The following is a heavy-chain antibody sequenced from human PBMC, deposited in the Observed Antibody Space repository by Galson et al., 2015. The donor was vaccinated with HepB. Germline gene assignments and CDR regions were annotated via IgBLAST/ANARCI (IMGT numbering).Heavy chain of an antibody. CDR2: IYYSGST. CDR3: ARSHYYDSSGYKLAYYYYGMDV. Sequence: LSLTCTVSGGSISSYYWSWIRQPPGKGLEWIGYIYYSGSTNYDPSLKSRVTISVDTSKNQFSLKLSSVTAADTAVYYCARSHYYDSSGYKLAYYYYGMDVWGQGTTVTVSS. D-gene: IGHD3-22*01. V-gene: IGHV4-59*01. CDR1: GGSISSYY. J-gene: IGHJ6*02.